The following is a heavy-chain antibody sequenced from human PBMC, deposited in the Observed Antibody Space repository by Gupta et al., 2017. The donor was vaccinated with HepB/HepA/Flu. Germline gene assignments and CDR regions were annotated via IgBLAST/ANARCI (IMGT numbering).Heavy chain of an antibody. J-gene: IGHJ4*02. CDR3: ARGSPDRQNLIAVAAGKYYFDY. V-gene: IGHV4-34*01. Sequence: QVQLQQWGAGLLKPSETLSLTCAVYGGSFSGYYWSWIRQPPGMGLEWIGGINHSGRTTSHPSLKCLVTISVVSSTDQFSLKLSSVTAADTAVYYCARGSPDRQNLIAVAAGKYYFDYWGQGTLVTVSS. CDR2: INHSGRT. D-gene: IGHD6-19*01. CDR1: GGSFSGYY.